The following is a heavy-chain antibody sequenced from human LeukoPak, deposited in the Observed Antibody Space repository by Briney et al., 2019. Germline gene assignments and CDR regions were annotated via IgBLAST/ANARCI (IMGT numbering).Heavy chain of an antibody. V-gene: IGHV4-59*12. Sequence: SSETLSLTCTVSGGSISSYYWSWIRQPPGKGLEWIGYIYYSGSTNYNPSLKSRVTISVDTSKNQFSLKLSSVTAADTAVYYCARAAYGDYTTFDYWGQGTLVTVSS. CDR1: GGSISSYY. CDR2: IYYSGST. D-gene: IGHD4-17*01. J-gene: IGHJ4*02. CDR3: ARAAYGDYTTFDY.